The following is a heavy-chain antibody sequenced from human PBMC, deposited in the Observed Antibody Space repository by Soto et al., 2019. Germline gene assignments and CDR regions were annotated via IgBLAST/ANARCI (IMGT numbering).Heavy chain of an antibody. J-gene: IGHJ4*02. V-gene: IGHV4-30-2*01. CDR3: ARVLAY. D-gene: IGHD6-6*01. CDR1: GGSISSGGYA. Sequence: PSETLSLTCAVSGGSISSGGYAWSWIRQPPGKGLEWIGYIYHSGSPYYNPSLKSRVTISVDRSKNQFSLKLSSVTAADTAVYYCARVLAYWGQGTLVTVSS. CDR2: IYHSGSP.